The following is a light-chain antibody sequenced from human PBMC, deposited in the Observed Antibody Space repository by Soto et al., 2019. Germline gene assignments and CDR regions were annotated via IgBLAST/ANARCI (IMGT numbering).Light chain of an antibody. Sequence: QSVLTQPASVSGSPGQSITISSTGTSSDVGGYNYVSWYQQRPGKAPKLMICDVNIRPSGVSNRFSGSKSGDTASLTISGLQAVDEADYYCSSYTSTSTPVFGTGTKVTVL. CDR3: SSYTSTSTPV. V-gene: IGLV2-14*01. CDR2: DVN. J-gene: IGLJ1*01. CDR1: SSDVGGYNY.